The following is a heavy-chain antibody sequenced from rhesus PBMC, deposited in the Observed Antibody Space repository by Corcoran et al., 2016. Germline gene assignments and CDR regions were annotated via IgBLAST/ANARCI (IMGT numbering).Heavy chain of an antibody. CDR3: VRDLSNRFDV. Sequence: QVNLQQWGEGLVKHSETLSLTCAVYGGSISGYSYWTWIRQPPGKGLEWIGFLHGNRANTNYSPSLKNRVTISKDTAKNQFSLRLTSVTAADTAVYYCVRDLSNRFDVWGPGVLVTVSS. J-gene: IGHJ5-1*01. CDR2: LHGNRANT. V-gene: IGHV4-73*01. CDR1: GGSISGYSY. D-gene: IGHD4-23*01.